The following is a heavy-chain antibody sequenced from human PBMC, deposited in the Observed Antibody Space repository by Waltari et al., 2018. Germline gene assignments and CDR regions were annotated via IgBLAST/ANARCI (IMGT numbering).Heavy chain of an antibody. CDR1: GGTFSRYT. Sequence: QVQLVQSGAEVKKPGSSVKVSCKASGGTFSRYTISWVRQAPGQGLEWMGRIIPILGIANYAQKFQGRVTITADKSTSTAYMELSSLRSEDTAVYYCASPVRAYCGGDCYSGAFDIWGQGTMVTVSS. J-gene: IGHJ3*02. D-gene: IGHD2-21*02. V-gene: IGHV1-69*02. CDR2: IIPILGIA. CDR3: ASPVRAYCGGDCYSGAFDI.